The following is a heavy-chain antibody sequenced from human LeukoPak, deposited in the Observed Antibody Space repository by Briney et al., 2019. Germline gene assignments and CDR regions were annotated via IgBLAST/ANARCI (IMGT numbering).Heavy chain of an antibody. CDR3: ARSYYDSSSYSDY. Sequence: SGGSLRLSCAASGFTFSSYGMHWVRQAPGKGLEWVAVISHDGSDIYYADSVKGRFTISRDNSKNTLYLQMNSLRAEDTAVYYCARSYYDSSSYSDYWGQGTLVAVSS. V-gene: IGHV3-33*08. CDR2: ISHDGSDI. CDR1: GFTFSSYG. D-gene: IGHD3-22*01. J-gene: IGHJ4*02.